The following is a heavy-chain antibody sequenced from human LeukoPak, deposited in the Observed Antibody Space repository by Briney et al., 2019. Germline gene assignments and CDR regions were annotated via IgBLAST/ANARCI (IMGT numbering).Heavy chain of an antibody. V-gene: IGHV4-34*01. J-gene: IGHJ6*02. CDR1: GGSFSGYY. CDR3: ARGFDYGGGRPYGMDV. Sequence: SETLSLTCAVYGGSFSGYYWSWIRQPPGKGLEWIGEINHSGGTNYNPSLKSRVTISVDTSKNQFSLKLSSVTAADTAVYYCARGFDYGGGRPYGMDVWGQGTTVTVSS. D-gene: IGHD4-23*01. CDR2: INHSGGT.